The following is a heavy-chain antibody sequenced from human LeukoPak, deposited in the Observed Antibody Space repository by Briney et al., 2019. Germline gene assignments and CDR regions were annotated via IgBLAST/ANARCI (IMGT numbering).Heavy chain of an antibody. V-gene: IGHV4-59*01. CDR2: IYYSGST. Sequence: SETLSLTCTVSGGSISSYYWSWVRQPPGKGLEWSGYIYYSGSTNYNPSLKSRVTISVDTSKNQFSLKLSSVTAADTAVYYCARDFHRENYYYYYMDVWGKGTTVTVSS. J-gene: IGHJ6*03. CDR1: GGSISSYY. CDR3: ARDFHRENYYYYYMDV.